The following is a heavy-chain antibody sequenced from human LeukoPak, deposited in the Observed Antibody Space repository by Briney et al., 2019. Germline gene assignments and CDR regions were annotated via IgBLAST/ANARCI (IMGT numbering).Heavy chain of an antibody. Sequence: PSETLSLNCSVSGGSISSYWWSWIRQPAGKGLEFIGRIYTTGRTNYNPSLKSRVSMSVDTSKNKFSLELRSVTAADTAVYFCARAGYTISSYRFDYWAREPWSPSPQ. D-gene: IGHD3-16*02. CDR3: ARAGYTISSYRFDY. V-gene: IGHV4-4*07. CDR2: IYTTGRT. J-gene: IGHJ4*02. CDR1: GGSISSYW.